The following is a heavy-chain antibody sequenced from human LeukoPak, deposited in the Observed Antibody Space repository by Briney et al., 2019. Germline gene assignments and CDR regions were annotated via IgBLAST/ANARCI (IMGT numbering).Heavy chain of an antibody. D-gene: IGHD4-17*01. J-gene: IGHJ5*02. Sequence: GGSLRLSCAASGFTVSSNYMSWVRQAPGKGPEWVSAISGSGGTTYYANSVKGRFTFSRDNSKNTLYLQMNSLRAEDTAIYYCARMIRDYGDSNWFDPWGQGTLVTVSS. CDR3: ARMIRDYGDSNWFDP. V-gene: IGHV3-23*01. CDR1: GFTVSSNY. CDR2: ISGSGGTT.